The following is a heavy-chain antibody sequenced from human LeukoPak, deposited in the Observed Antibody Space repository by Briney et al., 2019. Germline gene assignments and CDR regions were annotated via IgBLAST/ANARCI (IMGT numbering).Heavy chain of an antibody. CDR3: ARGDCSGGSCNSYDAFNI. J-gene: IGHJ3*02. V-gene: IGHV4-59*01. D-gene: IGHD2-15*01. CDR2: IYYSGNT. Sequence: SETLSLTCAVYGGSFSSYYWSWIRQPPGKGLEWIGYIYYSGNTNYKPSLKSRVTISVDTSKDQFSLKLSSVTAADTAVYYCARGDCSGGSCNSYDAFNIWGQGTMVTVSS. CDR1: GGSFSSYY.